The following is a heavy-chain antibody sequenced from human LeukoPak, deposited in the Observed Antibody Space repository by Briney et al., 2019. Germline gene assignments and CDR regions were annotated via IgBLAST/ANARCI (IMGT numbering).Heavy chain of an antibody. Sequence: GESLKISCKGSGYSFTSYRISWVRQMPGKGLEWMGRIDPSDSYTNYSPSFQGHVTISADKSISTAYLQWSSLKASDAAMYYCARHRWLRVFDYWGQGTLVIVSS. J-gene: IGHJ4*02. CDR3: ARHRWLRVFDY. D-gene: IGHD5-12*01. CDR2: IDPSDSYT. V-gene: IGHV5-10-1*01. CDR1: GYSFTSYR.